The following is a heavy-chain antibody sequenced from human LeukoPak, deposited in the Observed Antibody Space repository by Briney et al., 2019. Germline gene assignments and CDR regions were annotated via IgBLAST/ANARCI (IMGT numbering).Heavy chain of an antibody. CDR1: GGSFSGYY. Sequence: SETLSLTCAVYGGSFSGYYWSWIRQPPGKGLEWIGEIHHSGSTNYNPSLKSRVTISVDTSKNQFSLKLSSVTAADTAVYYCARGRFGYCSSTSCYGIDPWGQGTLVTVSS. D-gene: IGHD2-2*03. J-gene: IGHJ5*02. CDR2: IHHSGST. V-gene: IGHV4-34*01. CDR3: ARGRFGYCSSTSCYGIDP.